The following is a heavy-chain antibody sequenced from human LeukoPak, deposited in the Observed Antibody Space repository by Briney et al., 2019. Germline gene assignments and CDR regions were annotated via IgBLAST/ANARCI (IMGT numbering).Heavy chain of an antibody. CDR1: GFTFNIYN. CDR2: ITSSSTYT. CDR3: AKFGRGSYGQSYYFDY. Sequence: GGSLRLSCAASGFTFNIYNMNWVRQAPGKALEWVSSITSSSTYTYYADSVKGRFTISRDNSKNTLYLQMNSLRAEDTAVYYCAKFGRGSYGQSYYFDYWGQGTLVTVSS. D-gene: IGHD1-26*01. J-gene: IGHJ4*02. V-gene: IGHV3-21*04.